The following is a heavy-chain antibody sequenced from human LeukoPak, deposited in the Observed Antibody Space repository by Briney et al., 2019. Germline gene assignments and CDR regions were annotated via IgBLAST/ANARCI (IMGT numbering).Heavy chain of an antibody. CDR2: ISSSGSTI. Sequence: GGSLRLSCAASGFTFSSYEMNWVRQAPGKGLEWVSYISSSGSTIYYADSVKGRFAISRDNPKNSLYLQMNSLRAEDTAVYYCAREGNYYDSSGYYYGFDYWGQGTLVTVSS. D-gene: IGHD3-22*01. CDR1: GFTFSSYE. J-gene: IGHJ4*02. V-gene: IGHV3-48*03. CDR3: AREGNYYDSSGYYYGFDY.